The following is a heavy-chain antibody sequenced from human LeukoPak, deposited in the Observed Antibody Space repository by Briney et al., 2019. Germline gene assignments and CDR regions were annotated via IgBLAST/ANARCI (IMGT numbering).Heavy chain of an antibody. J-gene: IGHJ4*02. D-gene: IGHD1-14*01. CDR3: AKEPDDKEYYFDY. CDR2: ISYDGSNK. Sequence: GGSLRLSCAASGFTFSSYGMHWVRQAPGKGLEWVAVISYDGSNKYYADSVKGRFTNSRDNSKNTLYLQMNSLRAEDTAVYYCAKEPDDKEYYFDYWGQGTLVTVSS. V-gene: IGHV3-30*18. CDR1: GFTFSSYG.